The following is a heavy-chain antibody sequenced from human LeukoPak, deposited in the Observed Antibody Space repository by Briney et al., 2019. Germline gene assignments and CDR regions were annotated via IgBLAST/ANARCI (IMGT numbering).Heavy chain of an antibody. D-gene: IGHD3-10*01. V-gene: IGHV3-73*01. J-gene: IGHJ4*02. Sequence: GRSLRLSCAASGFTFSGSAMHWVRQASGKGLEWVGRIRSKANSYATTYAASVKGRFTISRDDSKNTAYLQMNSLKTEDTAVYYCTSRGFGELQKSYNYWGQGTLVTVSS. CDR1: GFTFSGSA. CDR3: TSRGFGELQKSYNY. CDR2: IRSKANSYAT.